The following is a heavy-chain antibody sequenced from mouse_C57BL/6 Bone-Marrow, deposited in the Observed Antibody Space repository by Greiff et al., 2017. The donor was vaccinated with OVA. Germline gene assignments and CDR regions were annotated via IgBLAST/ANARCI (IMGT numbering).Heavy chain of an antibody. V-gene: IGHV1-42*01. CDR3: AREGNDEGVDY. CDR1: GYSFTGYY. J-gene: IGHJ2*01. Sequence: EVQLQQSGPELVKPGASVKISCKASGYSFTGYYMNWVKQSPEKSLEWIGELNPSTGGTTYNQKFKAKATLTVDKSSSTAYMQLKSLTAEDSAVYYWAREGNDEGVDYWGQGTTLTVSS. D-gene: IGHD2-12*01. CDR2: LNPSTGGT.